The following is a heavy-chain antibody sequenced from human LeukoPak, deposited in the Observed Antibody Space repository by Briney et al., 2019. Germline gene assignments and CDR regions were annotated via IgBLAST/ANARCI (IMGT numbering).Heavy chain of an antibody. CDR1: GGSISSYY. CDR2: IYYSGST. Sequence: SETLSLTCTVSGGSISSYYWSWIRQPPGKGLEWIGYIYYSGSTNYNPSLKSRVTISVDTSKNQFSLKLSSVTAADTAVYYCARVWYHYYYMDVWGKGTTVTVSS. CDR3: ARVWYHYYYMDV. V-gene: IGHV4-59*01. D-gene: IGHD3-10*01. J-gene: IGHJ6*03.